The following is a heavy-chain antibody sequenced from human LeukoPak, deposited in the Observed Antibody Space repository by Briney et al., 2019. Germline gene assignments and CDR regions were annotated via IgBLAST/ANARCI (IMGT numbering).Heavy chain of an antibody. J-gene: IGHJ5*02. Sequence: GGSLRLSYAAFGFTVSSNYMSWVRQAPGKGLEWVSVIYSGGSTYYADSVKGRFTISRDNSKNTLYLQMNSLSPEDTAVYYCARFQQNWFDPWGQGTLVTVSS. D-gene: IGHD6-13*01. CDR2: IYSGGST. CDR1: GFTVSSNY. V-gene: IGHV3-66*01. CDR3: ARFQQNWFDP.